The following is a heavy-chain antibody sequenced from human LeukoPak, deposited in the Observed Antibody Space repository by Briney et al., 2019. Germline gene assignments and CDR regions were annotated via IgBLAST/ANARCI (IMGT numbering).Heavy chain of an antibody. Sequence: PGGSLRLSCAASGFTFSSYAMSWVRQAPGKGLEWVSAISGSGGSTYYADSVKGRFTISRDNSKNTLYLQMNSLRAEDTAVYYCAKNLRTSADCYGSGSPPSFFDYWGQGTLVTVSS. D-gene: IGHD3-10*01. J-gene: IGHJ4*02. CDR1: GFTFSSYA. V-gene: IGHV3-23*01. CDR2: ISGSGGST. CDR3: AKNLRTSADCYGSGSPPSFFDY.